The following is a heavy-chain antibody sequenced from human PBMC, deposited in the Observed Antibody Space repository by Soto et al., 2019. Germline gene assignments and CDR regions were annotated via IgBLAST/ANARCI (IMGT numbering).Heavy chain of an antibody. CDR3: ARPHSSWYYFDY. V-gene: IGHV4-39*01. CDR2: IYYSGST. CDR1: GGSISSSSYY. D-gene: IGHD6-13*01. Sequence: QLQLQESGPGLVKPSETLSLTCTVSGGSISSSSYYWGWIRQPPGKGLEWIGSIYYSGSTYYNPSLKSRVTISVDTSKNQFSLKLSSVTAADTAVYYCARPHSSWYYFDYWGQGTLVTVSS. J-gene: IGHJ4*02.